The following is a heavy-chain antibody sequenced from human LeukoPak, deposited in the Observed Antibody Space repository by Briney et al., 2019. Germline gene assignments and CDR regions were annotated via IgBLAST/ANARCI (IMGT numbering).Heavy chain of an antibody. CDR2: IYYSGST. J-gene: IGHJ4*02. CDR1: GGSISSYY. Sequence: SETLSLTCTVSGGSISSYYWSWIRQPPGKGLEWIGSIYYSGSTYYNPSLKSRVTISVDTSENQFSLKLSSVTAADTAVYYCARQVYDFWSGYYPQTQFDYWGQGTLVTVSS. D-gene: IGHD3-3*01. CDR3: ARQVYDFWSGYYPQTQFDY. V-gene: IGHV4-59*05.